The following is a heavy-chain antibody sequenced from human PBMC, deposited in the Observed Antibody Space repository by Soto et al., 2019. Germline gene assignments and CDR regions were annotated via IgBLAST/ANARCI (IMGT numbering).Heavy chain of an antibody. J-gene: IGHJ4*02. CDR2: IWYDGSNK. Sequence: GGSLRLSCAASGFTFSSYGMHWVRQAPGKGLEWVAVIWYDGSNKYYADSVKGRFTISRDNSKNTLYLQMNSLRAEDTAVYYCARDGIWQTAATNPGDFDYWGQGTLVTVSS. V-gene: IGHV3-33*01. D-gene: IGHD2-21*01. CDR1: GFTFSSYG. CDR3: ARDGIWQTAATNPGDFDY.